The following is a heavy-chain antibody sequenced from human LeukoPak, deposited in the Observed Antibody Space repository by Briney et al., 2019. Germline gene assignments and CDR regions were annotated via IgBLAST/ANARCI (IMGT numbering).Heavy chain of an antibody. Sequence: SQTLSLTCTVSGGSISSGGYYWSWIRQHPGKGLEWIGYIYYSGSTNYNPSLKSRVTISVDTSKNQFSLKLSSVTAADTAVYYCARALKTGTAAFDYWGQGTLVTVSS. CDR2: IYYSGST. V-gene: IGHV4-31*03. CDR3: ARALKTGTAAFDY. CDR1: GGSISSGGYY. J-gene: IGHJ4*02. D-gene: IGHD1-1*01.